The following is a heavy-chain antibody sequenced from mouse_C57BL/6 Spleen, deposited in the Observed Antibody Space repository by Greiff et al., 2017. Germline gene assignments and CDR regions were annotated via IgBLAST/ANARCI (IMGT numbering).Heavy chain of an antibody. CDR3: ARDEDIHGYYYDY. CDR2: IYPGSGST. V-gene: IGHV1-55*01. Sequence: QVQLQQPGAELVKPGASVKMSCKASGYTFTSYWITWVKQRPGQGLEWIGDIYPGSGSTNYNEKFKSKATLTVDTSSSTAYMQLSSLTSEDSAVYYCARDEDIHGYYYDYWGQGTTRTVPA. CDR1: GYTFTSYW. D-gene: IGHD2-2*01. J-gene: IGHJ2*01.